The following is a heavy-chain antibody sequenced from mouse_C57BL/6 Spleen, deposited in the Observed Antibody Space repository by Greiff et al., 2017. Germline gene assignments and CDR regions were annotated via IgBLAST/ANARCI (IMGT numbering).Heavy chain of an antibody. D-gene: IGHD2-4*01. CDR3: AIYYDYDGPHWYFDV. CDR2: IDPNSGGT. J-gene: IGHJ1*03. CDR1: GYTFTSYW. Sequence: QVQLQQPGAELVKPGASVKLSCKASGYTFTSYWMYWVKQRPGRGLEWIGRIDPNSGGTKYNEKFKSKATLTVDKPSSTAYMQLSSLTSEDSAVYYCAIYYDYDGPHWYFDVWGTGTTVTVSS. V-gene: IGHV1-72*01.